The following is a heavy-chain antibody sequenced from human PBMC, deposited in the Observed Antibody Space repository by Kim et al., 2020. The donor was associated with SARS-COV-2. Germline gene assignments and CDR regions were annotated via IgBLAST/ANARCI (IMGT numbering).Heavy chain of an antibody. Sequence: ASVKVSCKASGYTFTSYAMNWVRQAPGQGLEWMGWINTNTGNPTYAQGFTGRFVFSLDTSVSTAYLQISSLKAEDTAVYYCARGDYVWGSYRYRYYYYGMDVWGQGTTVTVSS. CDR1: GYTFTSYA. J-gene: IGHJ6*02. CDR3: ARGDYVWGSYRYRYYYYGMDV. V-gene: IGHV7-4-1*02. D-gene: IGHD3-16*02. CDR2: INTNTGNP.